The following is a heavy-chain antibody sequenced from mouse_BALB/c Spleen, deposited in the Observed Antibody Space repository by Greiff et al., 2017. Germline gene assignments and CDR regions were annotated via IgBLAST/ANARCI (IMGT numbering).Heavy chain of an antibody. D-gene: IGHD2-3*01. CDR1: GFTFSSYT. J-gene: IGHJ4*01. V-gene: IGHV5-6-4*01. CDR3: TRECGYYDTAMDY. CDR2: ISSGGSYT. Sequence: EVKLVESGGGLVKPGGSLKLSCAASGFTFSSYTMSWVRQTPEKRLEWVATISSGGSYTYYPDSVKGRFTISRDNAKNTLYLQMSSLKSEDTAMYYCTRECGYYDTAMDYWGQGTSVTVSS.